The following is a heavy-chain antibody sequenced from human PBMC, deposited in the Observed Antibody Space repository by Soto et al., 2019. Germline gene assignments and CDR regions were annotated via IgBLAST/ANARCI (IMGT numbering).Heavy chain of an antibody. Sequence: EVQLLESGGGLVQPGKSLSLSCAASGFTFSSYAMSWVRQAPGKGLEWVSTISGSGGGTYYADSVKGRFTISRDNSKNTRYLQMNSLRAEDTAIYYCAKVLTSSSWYVMGYWGQGTLVTVSS. V-gene: IGHV3-23*01. CDR3: AKVLTSSSWYVMGY. CDR1: GFTFSSYA. D-gene: IGHD6-13*01. CDR2: ISGSGGGT. J-gene: IGHJ4*02.